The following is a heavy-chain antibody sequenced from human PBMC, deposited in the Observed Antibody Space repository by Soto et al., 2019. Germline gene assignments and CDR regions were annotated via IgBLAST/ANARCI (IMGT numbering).Heavy chain of an antibody. D-gene: IGHD6-13*01. V-gene: IGHV3-23*01. CDR2: ISAST. CDR3: AIRLYSTRWYYLDY. J-gene: IGHJ4*02. CDR1: GFTVSSYA. Sequence: EMQLLESGGGLVQAGGSLRLSCAASGFTVSSYALNWVRQAPGKGLEWVSGISASTYYADSVKGRFTISRDTSKNTLYLQMNSLGAEDTAIYFCAIRLYSTRWYYLDYWGPGTLVTVSS.